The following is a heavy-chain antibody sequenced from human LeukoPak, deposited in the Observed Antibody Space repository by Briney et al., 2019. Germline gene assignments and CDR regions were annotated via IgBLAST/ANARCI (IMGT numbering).Heavy chain of an antibody. V-gene: IGHV1-24*01. CDR2: FDPEDGET. J-gene: IGHJ4*02. Sequence: GASVKVSCKVSGYTLTELSMHWVRQAPGIGLEWMGGFDPEDGETIYAQKFQGRVTMTEDTSTDTAYMELSSLRSEDTAVYYCARGPQRSVIAAADYWGQGTLVTVSS. CDR1: GYTLTELS. CDR3: ARGPQRSVIAAADY. D-gene: IGHD6-13*01.